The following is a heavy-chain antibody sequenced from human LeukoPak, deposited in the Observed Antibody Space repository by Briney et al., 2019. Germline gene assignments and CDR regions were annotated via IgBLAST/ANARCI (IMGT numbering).Heavy chain of an antibody. V-gene: IGHV3-21*01. D-gene: IGHD3-22*01. CDR1: GFTFSSYS. CDR3: ARDLPGYHDSSGYYDY. J-gene: IGHJ4*02. Sequence: GGSLRLSCAPSGFTFSSYSMNWVPQAPGKGLEWVSSISSSSSYIYYADSVKGRFTISRDNAKNSLYLQMNSLRAEDTAVYYCARDLPGYHDSSGYYDYWGRGTLVTVSS. CDR2: ISSSSSYI.